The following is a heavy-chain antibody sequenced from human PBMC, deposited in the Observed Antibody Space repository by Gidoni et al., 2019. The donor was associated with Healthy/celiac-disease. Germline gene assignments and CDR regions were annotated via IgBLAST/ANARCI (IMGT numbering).Heavy chain of an antibody. V-gene: IGHV3-23*01. Sequence: EAQLLESGGGLVQPGGSLRLSCAASGFTFSSYAISWVRQAPGKGLEWVSAISGSGGSTYYADSVKGRFTISRDNSKNTLYLQMNSLRAEDTAVYYCAKEGKQWLVLGWFDPWGQGTLVTVSS. CDR2: ISGSGGST. D-gene: IGHD6-19*01. CDR1: GFTFSSYA. J-gene: IGHJ5*02. CDR3: AKEGKQWLVLGWFDP.